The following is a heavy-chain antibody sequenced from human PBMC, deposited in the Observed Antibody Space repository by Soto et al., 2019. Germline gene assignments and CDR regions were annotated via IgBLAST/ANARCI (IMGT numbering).Heavy chain of an antibody. Sequence: EASVKVSCKASGYTFTSYGISCVRQAPGQRLEWMGWINAGNGNTKYSQKFQGRVTITRDTSASTAYMELSSLRSEDTAVYYCARSIVVVTALDYWGQGTLVTVS. V-gene: IGHV1-3*01. CDR2: INAGNGNT. D-gene: IGHD2-21*02. CDR1: GYTFTSYG. J-gene: IGHJ4*02. CDR3: ARSIVVVTALDY.